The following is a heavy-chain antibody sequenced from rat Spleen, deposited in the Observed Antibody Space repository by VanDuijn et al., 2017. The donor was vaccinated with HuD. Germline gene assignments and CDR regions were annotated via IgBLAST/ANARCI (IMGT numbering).Heavy chain of an antibody. J-gene: IGHJ2*01. D-gene: IGHD3-3*01. CDR1: GLSLNSNS. V-gene: IGHV2-47*01. CDR3: VRGSAFFDY. Sequence: QVQLKESGPGLEQPSQTLSLTCSVSGLSLNSNSVSWIRQPPGKGLAGMGVIWSHGGIDYNSAFKSRLSISRDTSKSQVFLRMNSLQTEDTAMYFCVRGSAFFDYWGQGVMVTVSS. CDR2: IWSHGGI.